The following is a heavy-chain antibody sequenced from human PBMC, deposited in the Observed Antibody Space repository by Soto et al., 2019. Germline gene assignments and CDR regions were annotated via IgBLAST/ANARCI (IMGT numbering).Heavy chain of an antibody. J-gene: IGHJ5*02. CDR3: ARDGPLITARSWFDP. D-gene: IGHD3-10*01. V-gene: IGHV1-18*04. CDR1: GYTFTSYG. Sequence: ASVKVSCKASGYTFTSYGVSGVRQAPGQGLEWMGWISAYNGDKKYAEKFQGRVAMTTDTSTSVAYMELRSLTADDTAVYYCARDGPLITARSWFDPWGQGTQVTVSS. CDR2: ISAYNGDK.